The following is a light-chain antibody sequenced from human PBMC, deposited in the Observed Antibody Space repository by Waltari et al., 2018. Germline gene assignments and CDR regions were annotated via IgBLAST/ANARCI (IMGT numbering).Light chain of an antibody. V-gene: IGLV2-14*03. CDR2: DVN. CDR1: SRDLGTYNY. CDR3: ASFTTSGSWV. J-gene: IGLJ3*02. Sequence: QAALTQPTSLSGSPGQSITISCSGTSRDLGTYNYVSWYQQHPGTAPKLIIFDVNKWPSGVSSRFSGSKSGNTASLSISGLQAEDEASYFCASFTTSGSWVFGGGTQVTVL.